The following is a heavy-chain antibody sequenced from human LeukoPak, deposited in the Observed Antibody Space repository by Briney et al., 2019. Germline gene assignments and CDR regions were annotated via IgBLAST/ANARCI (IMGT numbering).Heavy chain of an antibody. Sequence: PSETLSLTCTVSGGSISSGSYYWSWVRQPGGKGLEWIVRIYTSGSTNYNPSLKSRVTISVETTKNQFSLKLSSVTAADTAVYYCARDPSIAAAGTNWFDPWGQGTLVTVSS. CDR1: GGSISSGSYY. J-gene: IGHJ5*02. CDR3: ARDPSIAAAGTNWFDP. CDR2: IYTSGST. D-gene: IGHD6-13*01. V-gene: IGHV4-61*02.